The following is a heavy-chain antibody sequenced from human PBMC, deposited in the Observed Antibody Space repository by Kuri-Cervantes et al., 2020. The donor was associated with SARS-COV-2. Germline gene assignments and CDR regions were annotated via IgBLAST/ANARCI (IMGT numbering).Heavy chain of an antibody. CDR2: ISHDGKNK. CDR1: GFNFSRTD. J-gene: IGHJ4*02. Sequence: GESLKISCAASGFNFSRTDMHWVRQAPGKGLEWVVVISHDGKNKKCIASGKGRFTIPRDNSQNALYLHMKSLRSEDTAMYYCAKDRVGVQDFWGQGTLVTVSS. D-gene: IGHD2-21*01. V-gene: IGHV3-30*18. CDR3: AKDRVGVQDF.